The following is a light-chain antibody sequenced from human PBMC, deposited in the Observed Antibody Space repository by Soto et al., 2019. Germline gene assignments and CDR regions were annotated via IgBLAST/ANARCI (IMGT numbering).Light chain of an antibody. CDR2: AAS. CDR1: QSISRY. CDR3: QQTYSTLFT. Sequence: DIQMTQSPSALSASVGDRVTITCRASQSISRYLNWYQQKPGKAPEPLIYAASSLQSGVPSRFSGSGSGTDFTLTISNLQPEDFATYFGQQTYSTLFTFGPGTKVEIK. J-gene: IGKJ3*01. V-gene: IGKV1-39*01.